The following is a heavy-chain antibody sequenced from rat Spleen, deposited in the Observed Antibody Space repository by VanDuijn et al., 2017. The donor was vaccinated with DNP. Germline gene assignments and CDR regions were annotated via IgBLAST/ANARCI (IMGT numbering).Heavy chain of an antibody. CDR1: GFTFSDYH. CDR3: ARPTYPRGYFDY. Sequence: EVHLVESGGGLVQVGRSLKLSCAASGFTFSDYHMAWVRQAPKKGLEWVASISYGGSNTHYGDSVKGRFTISRDNAKTTLYLQMNSLRSEDTATYYCARPTYPRGYFDYWGQGVMVTVSS. D-gene: IGHD3-8*01. J-gene: IGHJ2*01. V-gene: IGHV5-22*01. CDR2: ISYGGSNT.